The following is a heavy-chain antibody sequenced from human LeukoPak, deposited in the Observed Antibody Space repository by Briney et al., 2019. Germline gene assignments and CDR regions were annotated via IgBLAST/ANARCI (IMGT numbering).Heavy chain of an antibody. V-gene: IGHV4-39*07. CDR3: ARVQSTTIFGALKRAFDI. CDR2: IYYSGST. CDR1: GGSISSSSYY. Sequence: SETLSLTCTVSGGSISSSSYYWGWIRQPPGEGLEWIGSIYYSGSTYYNPSLKSRVTISVDTSKNQFSLKLSSVTAADTAVYYCARVQSTTIFGALKRAFDIWGQGTMVTVSS. J-gene: IGHJ3*02. D-gene: IGHD3-3*01.